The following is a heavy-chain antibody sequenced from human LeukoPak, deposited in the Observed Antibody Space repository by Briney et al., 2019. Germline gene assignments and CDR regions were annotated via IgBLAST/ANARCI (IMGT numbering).Heavy chain of an antibody. D-gene: IGHD3-3*01. V-gene: IGHV4-59*08. CDR1: GGSISSYY. CDR3: ARHHVEERITIFGVVNYNWFDP. J-gene: IGHJ5*02. CDR2: IYYCGST. Sequence: SETLSLTCTVSGGSISSYYWSWIRQPPGKGLEWIGYIYYCGSTNYNPSLKSRVTISVDTSKNQFSLKLSSVTAADTAVYYRARHHVEERITIFGVVNYNWFDPWGQGTLVTVSS.